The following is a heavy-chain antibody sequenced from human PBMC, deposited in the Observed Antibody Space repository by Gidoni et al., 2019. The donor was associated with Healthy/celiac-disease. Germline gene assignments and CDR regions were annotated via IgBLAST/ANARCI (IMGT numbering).Heavy chain of an antibody. J-gene: IGHJ6*03. Sequence: EVQLVESGGGLVQPGGSLRLSCAASGFTFSSYWLSWVRQAPGKGLEWVANIKQDGSEKYYVDSVKGRFTISRDNAKNSLYLQMNSLRAEDTAVYYCARVLNGGSYYYYYYYMDVWGKGTTVTVSS. V-gene: IGHV3-7*03. CDR3: ARVLNGGSYYYYYYYMDV. D-gene: IGHD1-26*01. CDR1: GFTFSSYW. CDR2: IKQDGSEK.